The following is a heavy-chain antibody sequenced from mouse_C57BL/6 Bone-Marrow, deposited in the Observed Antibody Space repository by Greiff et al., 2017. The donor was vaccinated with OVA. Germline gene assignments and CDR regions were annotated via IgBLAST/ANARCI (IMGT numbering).Heavy chain of an antibody. CDR1: GYTFTSYW. CDR3: ARSLY. V-gene: IGHV1-72*01. CDR2: IDPNSGGT. J-gene: IGHJ2*01. Sequence: QVKLQESGAELVKPGASVQLSCKASGYTFTSYWMHWVKQRPGRGLEWIGRIDPNSGGTKYNEKFKSKATLTVDKPSSTAYMQLISLTSEDSAVYYCARSLYWGQGTTLTVSS.